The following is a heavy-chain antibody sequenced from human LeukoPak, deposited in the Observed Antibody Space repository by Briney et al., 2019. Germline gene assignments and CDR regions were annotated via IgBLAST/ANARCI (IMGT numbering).Heavy chain of an antibody. J-gene: IGHJ4*02. V-gene: IGHV1-2*02. CDR2: INLNSGGT. CDR3: ARVFEVIRGVIED. Sequence: GASVKVSCKASGYTFTGYYIHWVRQAPGQGLEWMGWINLNSGGTNYAQKFQGRVAMTRDTSISTAYMELSRLRSEDTAVYYCARVFEVIRGVIEDWGQGTLVTVSS. D-gene: IGHD3-10*01. CDR1: GYTFTGYY.